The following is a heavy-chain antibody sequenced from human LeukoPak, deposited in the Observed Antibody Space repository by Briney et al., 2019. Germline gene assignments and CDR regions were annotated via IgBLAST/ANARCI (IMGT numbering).Heavy chain of an antibody. V-gene: IGHV1-2*02. CDR2: INPNSGGT. Sequence: GASVTVSCKASGYTFTGYYMHWVRQAPGQGLEWMGWINPNSGGTNYAQKLQGRVTMTTYTSTSTAYMELMSLRSDDTAVYYCARFIVGATGYYFDYWGQGTLVTVSS. CDR1: GYTFTGYY. J-gene: IGHJ4*02. D-gene: IGHD1-26*01. CDR3: ARFIVGATGYYFDY.